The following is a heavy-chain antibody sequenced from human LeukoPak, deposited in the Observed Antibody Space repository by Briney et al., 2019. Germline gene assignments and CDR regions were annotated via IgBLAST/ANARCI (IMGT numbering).Heavy chain of an antibody. D-gene: IGHD3-16*01. CDR3: ARGGSYGDY. CDR1: GFTFTRYW. V-gene: IGHV3-74*01. J-gene: IGHJ4*02. Sequence: GGSLRLSCAASGFTFTRYWMHWVRQAPGKGLVWVSRVNPDGSSTTYGDSVKGRFTSSRDNAKNTLYLQMNSLRAEDTAVCYCARGGSYGDYWGQGILVTVSS. CDR2: VNPDGSST.